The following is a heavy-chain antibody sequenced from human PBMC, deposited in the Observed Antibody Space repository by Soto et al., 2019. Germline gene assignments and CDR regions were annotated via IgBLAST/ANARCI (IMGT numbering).Heavy chain of an antibody. CDR1: GYTFTSYD. J-gene: IGHJ4*02. D-gene: IGHD3-22*01. V-gene: IGHV1-8*01. Sequence: GASVKVSCKASGYTFTSYDINWVRQATGQGLEWIGWMNPNSGNTGYAQKFQGRVTMTRNTSISTAYMELSSLTSDDTAVYYCARGSGYDSSGFNDYWGQGTLVTVSS. CDR2: MNPNSGNT. CDR3: ARGSGYDSSGFNDY.